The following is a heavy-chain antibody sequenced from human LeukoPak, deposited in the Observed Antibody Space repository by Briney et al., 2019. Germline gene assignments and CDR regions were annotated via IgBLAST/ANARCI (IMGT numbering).Heavy chain of an antibody. J-gene: IGHJ4*02. Sequence: PGGSLRLSCAASGCTFSSYGMHWVRQAPGKGLEWVAVIWYDGSNKYYADSVKGRFTISRDNSKNTLYLQMNSLRAEDTAVYYCAKDRGGIAAAGTDYWGQGTLVTVSS. V-gene: IGHV3-33*06. CDR3: AKDRGGIAAAGTDY. CDR1: GCTFSSYG. D-gene: IGHD6-13*01. CDR2: IWYDGSNK.